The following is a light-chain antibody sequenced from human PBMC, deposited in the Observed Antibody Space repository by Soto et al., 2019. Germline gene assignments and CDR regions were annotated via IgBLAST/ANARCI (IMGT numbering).Light chain of an antibody. CDR1: QSFRGL. Sequence: EVVLTQSPVTRSLSPGERATLSCRASQSFRGLLAWYQQKPGQAPRLLFYDAYNRATGIPPRFSGSGSGTDFTLTIRSLEPEDSAVYYCQPRHMWPITFGQGIRLEIK. J-gene: IGKJ5*01. CDR2: DAY. CDR3: QPRHMWPIT. V-gene: IGKV3-11*01.